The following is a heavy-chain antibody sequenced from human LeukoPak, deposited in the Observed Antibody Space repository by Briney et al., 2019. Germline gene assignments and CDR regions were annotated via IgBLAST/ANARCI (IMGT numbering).Heavy chain of an antibody. D-gene: IGHD3-22*01. CDR3: ARGRRGSYYYGSSGYYYFDY. J-gene: IGHJ4*02. CDR1: GGSFSGYY. Sequence: PSETLSLTCAVYGGSFSGYYWSWIRQPPGKGLEWIGEINHSGSTNYNPSLKSRVTISVDTSKNQFSLKLSSVTAADTAVYYCARGRRGSYYYGSSGYYYFDYWGQGTLVTVSS. CDR2: INHSGST. V-gene: IGHV4-34*01.